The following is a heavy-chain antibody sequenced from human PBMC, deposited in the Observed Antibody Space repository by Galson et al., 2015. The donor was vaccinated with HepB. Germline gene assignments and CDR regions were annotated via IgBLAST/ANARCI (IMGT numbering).Heavy chain of an antibody. CDR2: IDSTSRAI. CDR1: GFPYSTSN. Sequence: SLRLSCAASGFPYSTSNMVWFHQAAGKGLEWLSYIDSTSRAIYYADSVKGRFTISRDNAKNTLYLQMNSLRDEDTAVYYCAREGRRTGEVTKAFDMWVQGTMVTVSS. CDR3: AREGRRTGEVTKAFDM. D-gene: IGHD7-27*01. J-gene: IGHJ3*02. V-gene: IGHV3-48*02.